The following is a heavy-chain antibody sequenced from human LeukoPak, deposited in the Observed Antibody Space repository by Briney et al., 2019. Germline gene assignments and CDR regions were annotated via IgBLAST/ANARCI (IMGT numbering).Heavy chain of an antibody. CDR2: ISYDGSNK. V-gene: IGHV3-30*03. CDR1: GFTFSSYG. Sequence: PGRSLRLSCAASGFTFSSYGMHWVRQAPGKGLEWVAVISYDGSNKYYADSVKGRFTISRDNSKNTLYLQMNSLRAEDTAVYYCAARGSFDYWGQGTPVTVSS. J-gene: IGHJ4*02. CDR3: AARGSFDY.